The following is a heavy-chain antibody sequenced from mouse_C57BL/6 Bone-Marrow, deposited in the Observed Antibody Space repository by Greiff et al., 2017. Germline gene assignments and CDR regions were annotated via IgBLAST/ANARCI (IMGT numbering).Heavy chain of an antibody. CDR3: ARSFRYGAYPSWFAY. Sequence: QVQLQQSGAELARPGASVKLSCKASGYTFTSYGISWVKQRTGQGLEWIGEIYPRSGNTYYNEKFKGKAILTADKSSSTAYMKLSSLTSEDSAVYVCARSFRYGAYPSWFAYWGQGTLVTLSA. CDR2: IYPRSGNT. V-gene: IGHV1-81*01. CDR1: GYTFTSYG. D-gene: IGHD1-1*02. J-gene: IGHJ3*01.